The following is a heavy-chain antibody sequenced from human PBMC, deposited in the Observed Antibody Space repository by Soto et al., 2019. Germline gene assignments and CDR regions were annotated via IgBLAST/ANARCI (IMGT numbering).Heavy chain of an antibody. V-gene: IGHV1-3*01. CDR3: VRRHVSATGIDWFDP. D-gene: IGHD6-13*01. CDR2: INAANGDT. CDR1: GYTFTSYG. Sequence: GASVKLSCKASGYTFTSYGIHWVRQAPGQRLEWMGWINAANGDTKYSPKFQGRVTITRDTSASTAYMELSSLRSEDAAVYYCVRRHVSATGIDWFDPWGQGTLVTVS. J-gene: IGHJ5*02.